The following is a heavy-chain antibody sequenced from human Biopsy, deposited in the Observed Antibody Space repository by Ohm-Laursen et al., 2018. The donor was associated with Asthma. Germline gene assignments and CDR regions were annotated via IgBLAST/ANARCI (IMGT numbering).Heavy chain of an antibody. CDR1: GYTFNSVG. Sequence: AASVKVSCKTSGYTFNSVGITWVRQAPGQRLEWMGWISVYNGNTKVAQKLQDRVTMITDTSTSTAYMELRSLRSDDTAAYFCARAVDYSHYYGIDVWGQGTTVTVS. V-gene: IGHV1-18*01. CDR2: ISVYNGNT. CDR3: ARAVDYSHYYGIDV. D-gene: IGHD3-10*01. J-gene: IGHJ6*02.